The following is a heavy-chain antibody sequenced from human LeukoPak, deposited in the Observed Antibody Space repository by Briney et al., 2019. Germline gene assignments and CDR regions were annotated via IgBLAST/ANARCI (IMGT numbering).Heavy chain of an antibody. CDR1: GGSFSIYS. Sequence: SETLSLTCAVYGGSFSIYSWGWFRHPPGKGREWFGSIYYSGSTYYNPSLKSRVTISVDTSKNQFSLKLSSVTAADTAVYYCARSYGDYGSYYYYYYGMDVWGQGTTVTVSS. CDR3: ARSYGDYGSYYYYYYGMDV. V-gene: IGHV4-39*01. CDR2: IYYSGST. J-gene: IGHJ6*02. D-gene: IGHD4-17*01.